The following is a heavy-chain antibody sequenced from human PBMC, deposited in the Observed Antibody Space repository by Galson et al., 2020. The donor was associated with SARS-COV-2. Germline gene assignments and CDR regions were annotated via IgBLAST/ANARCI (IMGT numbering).Heavy chain of an antibody. Sequence: ASETLSLTCTVSGYAISSGYYWMWVRQSPEKGLEWIANNPRSGSTYYNPSLKSRATISVDTSKNEFSLRLTSMTAADTAVYYCARQVVSKTYYFDYWGQGILVTVSS. CDR3: ARQVVSKTYYFDY. J-gene: IGHJ4*02. D-gene: IGHD2-15*01. V-gene: IGHV4-38-2*02. CDR1: GYAISSGYY. CDR2: NPRSGST.